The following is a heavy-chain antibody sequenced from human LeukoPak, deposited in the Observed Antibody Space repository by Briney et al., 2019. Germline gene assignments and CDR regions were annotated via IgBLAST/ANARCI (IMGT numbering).Heavy chain of an antibody. CDR1: GDTFSSYA. J-gene: IGHJ4*02. D-gene: IGHD1-1*01. V-gene: IGHV1-69*13. CDR3: ARALTTLTYEGY. Sequence: ASVKVSCKASGDTFSSYAISWVRQAPGQGLEWMGGIIPIFGTANYAQKFQGRVTITADESTSTAYMDLSSLRSEDTAVYYCARALTTLTYEGYWGQGTLVTVSS. CDR2: IIPIFGTA.